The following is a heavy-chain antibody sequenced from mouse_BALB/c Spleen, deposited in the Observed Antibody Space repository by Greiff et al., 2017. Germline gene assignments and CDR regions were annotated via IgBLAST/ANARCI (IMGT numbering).Heavy chain of an antibody. Sequence: ESGPGLVKPSQSLSLTCTVTGYSITSDYAWNWIRQFPGNKLEWMGYISYSGSTSYNPSLKSRISITRDTSKNQFFLQLNSVTTEDTATYYCARYCGSSYFDYWGQGTTLTVSS. CDR1: GYSITSDYA. J-gene: IGHJ2*01. V-gene: IGHV3-2*02. CDR2: ISYSGST. D-gene: IGHD1-1*01. CDR3: ARYCGSSYFDY.